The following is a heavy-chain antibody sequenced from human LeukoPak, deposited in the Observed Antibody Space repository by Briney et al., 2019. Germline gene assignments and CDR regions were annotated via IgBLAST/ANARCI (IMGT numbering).Heavy chain of an antibody. V-gene: IGHV4-30-4*01. Sequence: SETPSLTCTVSGGSIISGDYYWSWIRQPPGKGLEWIGYIHYSGSTHYNPSLKSRVTISVDTSKNQFSLKVSSVTAADTAVYYCSRAPDYGANDYWGQGTLVTVSS. D-gene: IGHD4-23*01. CDR2: IHYSGST. CDR1: GGSIISGDYY. CDR3: SRAPDYGANDY. J-gene: IGHJ4*02.